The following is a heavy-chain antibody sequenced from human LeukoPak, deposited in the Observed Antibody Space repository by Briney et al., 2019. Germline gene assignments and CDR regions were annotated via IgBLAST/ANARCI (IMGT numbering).Heavy chain of an antibody. J-gene: IGHJ4*02. Sequence: GESLRISFEGSGYSFSNYWISWVRQMPGKGLEWMGTIDPGDSYTNYSPSFQGHVTISADKSISTAYLQWSSLKASETAMYYCARHSGRDSFDYWGQGTLVTVSS. CDR2: IDPGDSYT. D-gene: IGHD1-14*01. CDR3: ARHSGRDSFDY. V-gene: IGHV5-10-1*01. CDR1: GYSFSNYW.